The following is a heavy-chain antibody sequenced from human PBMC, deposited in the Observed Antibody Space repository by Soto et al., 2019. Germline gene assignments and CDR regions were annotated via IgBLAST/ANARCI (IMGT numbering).Heavy chain of an antibody. CDR1: GFTVDDYT. J-gene: IGHJ6*02. CDR2: ISWDGGST. Sequence: GGSLRLSCAASGFTVDDYTMHLVRQAPGKGLEWVSLISWDGGSTYYADSVKGRFTISRDNSKNSLYLQMNSLRTEDTALYYCAKEHYDFWSGYRMDVWGQGTTVTVSS. CDR3: AKEHYDFWSGYRMDV. V-gene: IGHV3-43*01. D-gene: IGHD3-3*01.